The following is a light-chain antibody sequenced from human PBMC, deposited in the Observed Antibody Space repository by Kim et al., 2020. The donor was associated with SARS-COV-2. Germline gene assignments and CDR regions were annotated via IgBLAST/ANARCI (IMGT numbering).Light chain of an antibody. J-gene: IGKJ4*01. CDR2: DSS. V-gene: IGKV3-11*01. Sequence: LSPGERATLSCGTSQPISSTVAWYQQKPGQAPRLVIYDSSNRATGIPARFSGTGAGTDFTLTISRLEPEDFAVYYCQQRNNWPLTFGGGTKVDIK. CDR1: QPISST. CDR3: QQRNNWPLT.